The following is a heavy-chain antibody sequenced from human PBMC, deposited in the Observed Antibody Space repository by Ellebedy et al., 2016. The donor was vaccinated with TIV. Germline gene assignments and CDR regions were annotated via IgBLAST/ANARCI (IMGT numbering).Heavy chain of an antibody. J-gene: IGHJ4*02. CDR2: IYYSGST. Sequence: MPSETLSLTCTVSGGSISSSSYYRGWIRQPPGKGLEWIGSIYYSGSTYYNPSLKSRVTISVDTSKNQFSLKLSSVTAADTAVYYCARLTRTIFGVVQTIDYWGQGTLVTVSS. D-gene: IGHD3-3*01. V-gene: IGHV4-39*07. CDR3: ARLTRTIFGVVQTIDY. CDR1: GGSISSSSYY.